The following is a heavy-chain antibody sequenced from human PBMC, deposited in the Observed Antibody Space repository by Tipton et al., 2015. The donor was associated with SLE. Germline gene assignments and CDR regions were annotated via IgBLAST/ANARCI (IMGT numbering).Heavy chain of an antibody. V-gene: IGHV4-39*07. Sequence: TLSLTCTVSGGSISSSSFYWGWIRQPPGKGLEWIGSFYYGKSTFYNPSLKSRVTISVDTSTSRLSLQLSSVTAADTALYYCARLISAYDCNFDYWGQGTLVTVSS. CDR1: GGSISSSSFY. CDR2: FYYGKST. D-gene: IGHD5-12*01. J-gene: IGHJ4*02. CDR3: ARLISAYDCNFDY.